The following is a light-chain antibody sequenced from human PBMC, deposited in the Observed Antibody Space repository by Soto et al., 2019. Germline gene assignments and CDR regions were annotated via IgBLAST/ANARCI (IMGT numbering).Light chain of an antibody. Sequence: SPAALSLSKGERATLSCRASQIVISNHLAWYQQKLGQAPRLLISGSSTGATGIPDRFSGSGSGTDFTLTISRLEPEDFGVYYCQQYGISVTFGGGTIVDI. CDR3: QQYGISVT. CDR2: GSS. CDR1: QIVISNH. J-gene: IGKJ4*01. V-gene: IGKV3-20*01.